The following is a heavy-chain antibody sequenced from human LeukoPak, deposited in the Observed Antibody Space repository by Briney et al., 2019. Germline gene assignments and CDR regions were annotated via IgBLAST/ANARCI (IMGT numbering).Heavy chain of an antibody. J-gene: IGHJ4*02. CDR3: ARDRSDYVLEGFWDY. CDR2: ISSSGSTI. V-gene: IGHV3-48*03. D-gene: IGHD4-17*01. CDR1: VFTFSTYN. Sequence: GGSLRLSCAASVFTFSTYNMNWVRQAPGKGLEWVSYISSSGSTIYYADSVKGRFTISRDNAKNSLYLQMNSLRAEDTAVYYCARDRSDYVLEGFWDYWGQGTLVTVSS.